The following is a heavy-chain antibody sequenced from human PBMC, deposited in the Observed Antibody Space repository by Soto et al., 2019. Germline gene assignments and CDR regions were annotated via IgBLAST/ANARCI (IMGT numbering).Heavy chain of an antibody. CDR2: IYWDDAK. D-gene: IGHD3-16*01. V-gene: IGHV2-5*02. Sequence: QITLKESGPTLVKPTQTLTLTCTFSGFSLSTSGVGVGWIRQPPGKALEWLALIYWDDAKHYSPSLKSRLTITKATPKNPVALIKTNMDPVDTATYYCAHKGGGDRILDYWGQGTLVTVSS. CDR1: GFSLSTSGVG. CDR3: AHKGGGDRILDY. J-gene: IGHJ4*02.